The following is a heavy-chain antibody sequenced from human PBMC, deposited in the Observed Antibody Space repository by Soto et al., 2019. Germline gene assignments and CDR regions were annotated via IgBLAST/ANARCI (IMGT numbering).Heavy chain of an antibody. CDR3: ARGRWLQLIYFDY. CDR1: GGSISSYY. J-gene: IGHJ4*02. D-gene: IGHD5-12*01. Sequence: SETLSLTCTVSGGSISSYYWSWIRQPPGKGLEWIGCIYYSGSTNYNPSLKSRVTISVDTSKNQFSLNLRSVTAADTAVYYCARGRWLQLIYFDYWGQGTLVTVS. V-gene: IGHV4-59*01. CDR2: IYYSGST.